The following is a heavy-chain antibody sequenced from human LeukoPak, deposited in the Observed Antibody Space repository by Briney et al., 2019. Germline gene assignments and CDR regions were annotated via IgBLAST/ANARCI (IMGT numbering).Heavy chain of an antibody. CDR1: GFTFSNSG. D-gene: IGHD3/OR15-3a*01. V-gene: IGHV3-30*03. CDR2: ISYDGSNK. J-gene: IGHJ4*02. Sequence: GGSLRLSCAASGFTFSNSGMHWVRQAPGKGLEWVAVISYDGSNKQYVDSVKGRFTISRDNSKNTLYLQMNSLRDEDTAVYYCATEGLTLFDYWGQGTLVTVSS. CDR3: ATEGLTLFDY.